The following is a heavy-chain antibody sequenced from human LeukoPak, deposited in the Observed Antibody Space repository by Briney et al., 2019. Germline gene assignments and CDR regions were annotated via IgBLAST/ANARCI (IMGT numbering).Heavy chain of an antibody. CDR3: ARASSSGWPLDYYGMDV. D-gene: IGHD6-19*01. V-gene: IGHV3-30-3*01. CDR2: ISYDGSNK. Sequence: GSLRLSCAASGFTFSSYAMHWVRQAPGKGLEWVAVISYDGSNKYYADSVKGRFTISRDNSKNTLYLQMNSLRAEDTAVYYCARASSSGWPLDYYGMDVWGQGTTVTVSS. J-gene: IGHJ6*02. CDR1: GFTFSSYA.